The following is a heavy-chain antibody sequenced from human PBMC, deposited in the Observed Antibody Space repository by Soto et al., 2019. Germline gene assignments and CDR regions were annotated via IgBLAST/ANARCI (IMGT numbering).Heavy chain of an antibody. V-gene: IGHV3-9*01. J-gene: IGHJ4*02. D-gene: IGHD6-13*01. CDR3: AKASRGYSSSWADY. CDR2: ISWNSGSI. CDR1: GFTFDDYA. Sequence: EVQLVESGGGLVQPGRSLRLSCAGSGFTFDDYAMHWVRAAPGKGLEWVSGISWNSGSIGYADSVTGRFTISRDNAKNSLYLQMNSLRAEDTALYYCAKASRGYSSSWADYWGQGTRVTVSS.